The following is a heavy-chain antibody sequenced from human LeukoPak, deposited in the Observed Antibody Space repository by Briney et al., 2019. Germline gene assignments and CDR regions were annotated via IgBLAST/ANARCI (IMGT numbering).Heavy chain of an antibody. CDR2: INWNGGST. D-gene: IGHD6-13*01. J-gene: IGHJ6*04. Sequence: PGWSLRLSCAASGFTFDDYGMSWVRQAPAKGLEWVSGINWNGGSTGYADSVKGRFTISRDNAKNSLYLQMNSLRAEDTALYYCARGTAAGTRMDVWGKGTTVTVSS. V-gene: IGHV3-20*04. CDR3: ARGTAAGTRMDV. CDR1: GFTFDDYG.